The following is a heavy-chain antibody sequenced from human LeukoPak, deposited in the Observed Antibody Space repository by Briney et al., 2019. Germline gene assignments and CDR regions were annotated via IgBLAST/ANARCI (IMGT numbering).Heavy chain of an antibody. V-gene: IGHV1-2*06. Sequence: ASVKVSCKAARYTFTAYYLHWVRQAPGQGLEWIGRINPNNGGTNYPQKFQGRVTMTRDTSINTAYMELSSLKSDDTAVYYCARRWELNARFFDYWGQGTLVTVSS. CDR3: ARRWELNARFFDY. CDR1: RYTFTAYY. J-gene: IGHJ4*02. CDR2: INPNNGGT. D-gene: IGHD1-26*01.